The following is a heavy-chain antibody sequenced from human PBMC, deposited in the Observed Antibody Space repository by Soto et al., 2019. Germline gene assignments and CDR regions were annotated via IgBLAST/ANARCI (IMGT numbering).Heavy chain of an antibody. CDR2: IWYDGSKK. D-gene: IGHD3-22*01. Sequence: QVQLVESGGGVVQPGRSLRLSCEASGFTFRNYGMHWVRQAPGKGPEWVSVIWYDGSKKYYVDSVKGRFTISRDISKNTLYLQMNSLRAEDTAVYYCARGNYDSSGVGDIWGQGTRVTISS. V-gene: IGHV3-33*01. CDR1: GFTFRNYG. CDR3: ARGNYDSSGVGDI. J-gene: IGHJ6*02.